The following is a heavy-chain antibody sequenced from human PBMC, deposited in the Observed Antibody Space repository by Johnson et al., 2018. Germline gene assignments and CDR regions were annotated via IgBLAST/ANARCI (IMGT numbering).Heavy chain of an antibody. J-gene: IGHJ6*03. Sequence: QVQLVESGGGVVQPGGSLRLSCAASGFTFSSYAMSWVRQAPGKGLEWVAVISYDGSNKYYAESVKGRFTISRDNSKNTLYRQMNSLRAEDTAVYYCAKEGWVADRYYYCMDVWGKGTTVTVSS. CDR1: GFTFSSYA. CDR2: ISYDGSNK. CDR3: AKEGWVADRYYYCMDV. V-gene: IGHV3-30*18. D-gene: IGHD6-19*01.